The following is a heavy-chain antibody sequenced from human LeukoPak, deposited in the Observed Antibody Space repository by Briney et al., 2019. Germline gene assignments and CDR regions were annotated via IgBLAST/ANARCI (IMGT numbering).Heavy chain of an antibody. D-gene: IGHD2-2*02. CDR1: GGSVSSFY. CDR2: IYDSGRT. Sequence: PSETLSLTCTVSGGSVSSFYWSWIRQPPGKGLGWIGYIYDSGRTNYNPSLKSRVTISGDTSKNQFSLKLSSVTAADTAVYYCARYIVVVPAAISEDNYYYMDVWGKGTTVTVSS. V-gene: IGHV4-59*02. CDR3: ARYIVVVPAAISEDNYYYMDV. J-gene: IGHJ6*03.